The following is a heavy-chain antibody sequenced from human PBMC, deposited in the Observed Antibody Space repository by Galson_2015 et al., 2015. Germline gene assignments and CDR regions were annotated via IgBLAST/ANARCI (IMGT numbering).Heavy chain of an antibody. J-gene: IGHJ4*02. CDR3: ARIRRWYCSGSPPSRTVYYFDH. D-gene: IGHD6-19*01. CDR2: IFSNDEK. CDR1: GFSLSNARMG. Sequence: PALVKPTQTLTLTCTVSGFSLSNARMGVSWIRQPPGKALEWLAHIFSNDEKSYSTSLKSRLTISKDTSKSQVVLTMTNMDPLDTGTYYWARIRRWYCSGSPPSRTVYYFDHWGQGTLVTVSS. V-gene: IGHV2-26*01.